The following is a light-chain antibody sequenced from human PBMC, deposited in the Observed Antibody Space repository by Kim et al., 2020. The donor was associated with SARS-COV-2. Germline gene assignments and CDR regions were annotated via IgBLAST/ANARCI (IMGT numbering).Light chain of an antibody. CDR2: GKN. Sequence: ALEQTVRITCQGYSLRSYYASWYQQKPGQAPVLVIYGKNNRPSVIPDLFSGPSSGNTASLTITGAQAEDEADYYCNSRDSSGNHLVFGGGTQLTVL. CDR1: SLRSYY. CDR3: NSRDSSGNHLV. V-gene: IGLV3-19*01. J-gene: IGLJ2*01.